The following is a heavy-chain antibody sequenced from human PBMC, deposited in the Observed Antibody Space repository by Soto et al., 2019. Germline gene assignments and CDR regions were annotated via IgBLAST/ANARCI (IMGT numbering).Heavy chain of an antibody. D-gene: IGHD6-13*01. V-gene: IGHV1-69*01. CDR1: GGTFSSYA. Sequence: QVQLVQSGAEVKKPGSSVKVSCKASGGTFSSYAISWVRQAPGQGLEWMGGIIPIFGTANYAQKFQGRVTITADQSTSTAYMELSSLRSEDTAVYYCAMLNVAAAVLKGWFDPWGQGTLVTVSS. CDR2: IIPIFGTA. CDR3: AMLNVAAAVLKGWFDP. J-gene: IGHJ5*02.